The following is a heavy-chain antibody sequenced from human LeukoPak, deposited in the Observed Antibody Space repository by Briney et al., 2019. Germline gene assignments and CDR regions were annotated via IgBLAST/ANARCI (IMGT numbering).Heavy chain of an antibody. D-gene: IGHD3-3*01. J-gene: IGHJ6*02. V-gene: IGHV4-59*08. Sequence: SETLSLTCTVSGGSISSYYWSWIRQPPGKGLEWIGYIYYSGSTNYNPSLKSRVTISVDTSKNQFSLKLSSVTAADTAVYYCAGSLHRTGFLEYYYYYGMNVWGQGTTVTVSS. CDR1: GGSISSYY. CDR2: IYYSGST. CDR3: AGSLHRTGFLEYYYYYGMNV.